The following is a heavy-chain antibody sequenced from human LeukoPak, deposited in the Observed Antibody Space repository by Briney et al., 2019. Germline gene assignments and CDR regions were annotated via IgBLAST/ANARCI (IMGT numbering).Heavy chain of an antibody. CDR2: IYTSGST. CDR3: ARRQRNSSTVYRWDWFDP. Sequence: SETLSLTCTVSGGSISSYYWSWIRQPPGKGPEWIGYIYTSGSTNYNPSLKSRVTISVDTSKNQFSLKLSSVTAADTAVYYCARRQRNSSTVYRWDWFDPWGQGTLATVSS. V-gene: IGHV4-4*09. CDR1: GGSISSYY. J-gene: IGHJ5*02. D-gene: IGHD2-2*01.